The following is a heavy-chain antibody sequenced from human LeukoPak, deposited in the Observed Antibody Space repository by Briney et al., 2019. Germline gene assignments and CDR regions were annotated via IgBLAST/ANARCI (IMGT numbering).Heavy chain of an antibody. CDR3: ATEEDGDVYEPYLDY. CDR1: GFTFSSYG. D-gene: IGHD5-24*01. J-gene: IGHJ4*02. V-gene: IGHV3-30*03. Sequence: PGGSLRLSCAASGFTFSSYGMHWVRQAPGKGLEWVAVISYDGSNKYYADSVKGRFTISRDNSKNTLYLQMNSLRAEDTAVYYCATEEDGDVYEPYLDYWGQGTMVTVSS. CDR2: ISYDGSNK.